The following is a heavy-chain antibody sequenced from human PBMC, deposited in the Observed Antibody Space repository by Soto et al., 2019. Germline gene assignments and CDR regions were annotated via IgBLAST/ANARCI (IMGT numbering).Heavy chain of an antibody. J-gene: IGHJ4*02. CDR2: IYTGGST. CDR1: GFNVTSST. Sequence: PGGSLRLSCTASGFNVTSSTMTWVRQAPGKGLEWVALIYTGGSTFHADSVKGRFTISRDNIKNILYLQMNSLRAEDTAIYYCARDRLGRDYYDDWGQGTRVTVSS. V-gene: IGHV3-53*01. D-gene: IGHD3-16*01. CDR3: ARDRLGRDYYDD.